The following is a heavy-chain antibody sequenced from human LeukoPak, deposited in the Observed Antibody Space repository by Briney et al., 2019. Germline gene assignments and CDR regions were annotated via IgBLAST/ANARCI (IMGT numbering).Heavy chain of an antibody. V-gene: IGHV4-4*07. CDR2: IYGSESI. Sequence: SETLSLTCTVSGASISIYYWSWIRQPVGKGLEWIGCIYGSESINYNPSLKSRVTMSVDTSKNQFSLKLSSVTAADTAVYYCARVNSGWYGRLDYWGPGTLVTVSS. D-gene: IGHD6-19*01. CDR3: ARVNSGWYGRLDY. CDR1: GASISIYY. J-gene: IGHJ4*02.